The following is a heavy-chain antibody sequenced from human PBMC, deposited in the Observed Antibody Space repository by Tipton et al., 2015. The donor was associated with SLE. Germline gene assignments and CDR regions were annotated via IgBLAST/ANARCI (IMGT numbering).Heavy chain of an antibody. J-gene: IGHJ6*02. CDR2: INHSGST. CDR1: GGSFSGYY. Sequence: TLSLTCAVYGGSFSGYYWSWIRQPPGKGLEWIGEINHSGSTNYNPSLKSRVTISVDTSKNQFSLKLSSVTAADTAVYYCASTTKHYYYGTDVWGQGTTVTVSS. V-gene: IGHV4-34*01. CDR3: ASTTKHYYYGTDV. D-gene: IGHD1-1*01.